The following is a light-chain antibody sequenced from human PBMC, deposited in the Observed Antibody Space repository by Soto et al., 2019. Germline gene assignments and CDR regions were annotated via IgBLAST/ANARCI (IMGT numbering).Light chain of an antibody. CDR1: STDVGTYYL. Sequence: QSALTQPASVSGSPGQSITISCTGTSTDVGTYYLVSWYQHHPGKAPKVIIYEASKRPSGVSTRFSASKSGNTASLTISGLQADDEADYYCCSYAGSSTLVFGTGTKLTVL. V-gene: IGLV2-23*01. CDR3: CSYAGSSTLV. J-gene: IGLJ1*01. CDR2: EAS.